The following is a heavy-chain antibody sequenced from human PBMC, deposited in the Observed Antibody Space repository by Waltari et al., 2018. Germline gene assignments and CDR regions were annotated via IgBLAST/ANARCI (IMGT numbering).Heavy chain of an antibody. J-gene: IGHJ4*02. CDR3: ARGRFVLMVYDNHYFDY. D-gene: IGHD2-8*01. CDR1: GGSISSYY. CDR2: IYYSGST. V-gene: IGHV4-59*01. Sequence: GPGLVKPSETLSLTCTVSGGSISSYYWSWIRQPPGKGLEWIGYIYYSGSTNYNPSLKSRVTISVDTSKNQFSLKLSSVTAADTAVYYCARGRFVLMVYDNHYFDYWGQGTLVTVSS.